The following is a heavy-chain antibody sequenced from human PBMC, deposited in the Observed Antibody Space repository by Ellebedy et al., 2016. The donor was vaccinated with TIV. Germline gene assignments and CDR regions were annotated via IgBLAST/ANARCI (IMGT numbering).Heavy chain of an antibody. CDR2: IYYSGST. Sequence: MPGGSLRLSCTVSGGSVSSGSYYWSWIRQPPGKGLEGIGYIYYSGSTNYNPSLKSRVTISVDTSKNQFSLKLSSVTAADTAVYYCARGEWDIVVVVAANGMDVWGQGTTVTVSS. V-gene: IGHV4-61*01. D-gene: IGHD2-15*01. CDR1: GGSVSSGSYY. J-gene: IGHJ6*02. CDR3: ARGEWDIVVVVAANGMDV.